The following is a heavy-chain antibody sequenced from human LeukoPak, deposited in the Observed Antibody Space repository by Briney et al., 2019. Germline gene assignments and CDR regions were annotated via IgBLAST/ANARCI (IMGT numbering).Heavy chain of an antibody. CDR2: ISAYNGNT. CDR1: GYTFTSYG. V-gene: IGHV1-18*04. Sequence: ASVKVSCKASGYTFTSYGISWVRQAPGQGLEWMGWISAYNGNTNYAQKLQGRVTMTTDTSTSTAYMELRSLRSDDTAVYYCARDVRTYYYDSSGYGYWGQGTLVTVSS. J-gene: IGHJ4*02. D-gene: IGHD3-22*01. CDR3: ARDVRTYYYDSSGYGY.